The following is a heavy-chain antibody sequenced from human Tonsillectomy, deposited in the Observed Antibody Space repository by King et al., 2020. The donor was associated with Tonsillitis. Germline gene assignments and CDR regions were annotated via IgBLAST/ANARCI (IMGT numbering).Heavy chain of an antibody. CDR3: ARIVDSGWYYFDY. CDR1: GFSLSNARMG. V-gene: IGHV2-26*01. CDR2: IFSNDEK. Sequence: TLKESGPVLVKPTETLTLTCTVSGFSLSNARMGVSWIRPPPGKALEWLAHIFSNDEKSYSTSLKSRLTISKDTSKSQVVLTMTNMDPVDTATYYCARIVDSGWYYFDYWGQGTLVTVSS. D-gene: IGHD6-19*01. J-gene: IGHJ4*02.